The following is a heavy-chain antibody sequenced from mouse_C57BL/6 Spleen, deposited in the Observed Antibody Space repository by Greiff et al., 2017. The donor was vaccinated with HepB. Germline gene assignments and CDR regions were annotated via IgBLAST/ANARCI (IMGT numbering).Heavy chain of an antibody. J-gene: IGHJ1*03. CDR3: ARDWDEGYWYFDV. Sequence: EVQLQESGPGMVKPSQSLSLTCTVTGYSITSGYDWHWIRHFPGNKLEWMGYISYSGSTNYNPSLKSRISITHDTSKNHFFLKLNSVTTEDTATYYCARDWDEGYWYFDVWGTGTTVTVSS. D-gene: IGHD4-1*01. V-gene: IGHV3-1*01. CDR1: GYSITSGYD. CDR2: ISYSGST.